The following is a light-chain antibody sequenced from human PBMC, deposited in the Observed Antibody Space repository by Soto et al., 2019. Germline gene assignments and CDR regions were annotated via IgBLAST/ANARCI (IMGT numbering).Light chain of an antibody. CDR1: QSISSS. V-gene: IGKV1-5*03. CDR2: RAS. CDR3: QQYNSYSRT. J-gene: IGKJ1*01. Sequence: DIQMTQSPSTLSASVGDRVTITCRARQSISSSLAWYQQKPGKAPKLLIYRASNLQSGVPSRFSGSGSGTEFTLTITSLQPDDFATYYCQQYNSYSRTFGQGTKVDIK.